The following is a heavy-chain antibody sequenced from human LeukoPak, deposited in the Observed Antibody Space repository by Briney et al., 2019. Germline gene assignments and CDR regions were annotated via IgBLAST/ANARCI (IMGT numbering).Heavy chain of an antibody. CDR2: IFYSGTT. CDR3: ARVVRYFDDNYFDY. V-gene: IGHV4-39*07. J-gene: IGHJ4*02. CDR1: GGSIRSSTHY. Sequence: SSETLSLTCTVFGGSIRSSTHYWGCIRQSPGKGLEWIGRIFYSGTTYYNPSLESRVTMSIDTSKNQFSLNLSSVTAADTAVYYCARVVRYFDDNYFDYWGRGTLVTVSS. D-gene: IGHD3-9*01.